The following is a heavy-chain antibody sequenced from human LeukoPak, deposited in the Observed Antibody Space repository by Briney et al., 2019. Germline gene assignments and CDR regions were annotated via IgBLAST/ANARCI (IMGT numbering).Heavy chain of an antibody. V-gene: IGHV3-33*08. D-gene: IGHD3-22*01. Sequence: GGSLRLSCAASGFTFSNFGMNWVRQAPGKGLEWVAVIWYDGSNKYYADSVKGRFTISRDNSKNTLYLQMNSLRAEDTAVYYCARENDSSGYTFDYWGQGTLVTVSS. J-gene: IGHJ4*02. CDR3: ARENDSSGYTFDY. CDR2: IWYDGSNK. CDR1: GFTFSNFG.